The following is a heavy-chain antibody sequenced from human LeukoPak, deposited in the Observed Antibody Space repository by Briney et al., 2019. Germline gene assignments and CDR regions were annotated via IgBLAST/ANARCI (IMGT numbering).Heavy chain of an antibody. J-gene: IGHJ4*02. CDR2: ISSSGSTI. Sequence: GGSLRLSCAASGFTFSSMLWVRQAPGKGLEWVSYISSSGSTIYYADSVKGRFTISRDNAKNSLYLQMNSLRAEDTAVYYCARDSGYSSSWYEIYFDYWGQGTLVTVSS. V-gene: IGHV3-48*04. CDR1: GFTFSS. D-gene: IGHD6-13*01. CDR3: ARDSGYSSSWYEIYFDY.